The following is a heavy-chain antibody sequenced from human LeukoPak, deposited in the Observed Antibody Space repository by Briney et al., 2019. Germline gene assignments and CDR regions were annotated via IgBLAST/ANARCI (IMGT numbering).Heavy chain of an antibody. CDR1: GFTFSTYS. J-gene: IGHJ4*02. V-gene: IGHV3-48*01. D-gene: IGHD1-26*01. Sequence: PGGSLRLSCAASGFTFSTYSMNWVRQAPGKGLEWVSYISSSSTTIYYADSVKGRFTISRDNAKNSLYLQMNSLRVEDTAVYYCAKAQGSYYFDDWGQGTLVTVSS. CDR3: AKAQGSYYFDD. CDR2: ISSSSTTI.